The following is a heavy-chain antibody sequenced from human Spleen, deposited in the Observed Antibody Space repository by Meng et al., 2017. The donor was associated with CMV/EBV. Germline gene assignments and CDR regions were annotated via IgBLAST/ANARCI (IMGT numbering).Heavy chain of an antibody. Sequence: GESLKISCAASGFTFSSYAMHWVRQAPGTGLEWVAVISYDGSNKYYADSVKGRFTISRDNSKNTLYLEMISLRAEDTAVYYWARVIFPSVRGVWGQGTTVTVSS. CDR3: ARVIFPSVRGV. J-gene: IGHJ6*02. V-gene: IGHV3-30*14. CDR2: ISYDGSNK. CDR1: GFTFSSYA. D-gene: IGHD3-3*01.